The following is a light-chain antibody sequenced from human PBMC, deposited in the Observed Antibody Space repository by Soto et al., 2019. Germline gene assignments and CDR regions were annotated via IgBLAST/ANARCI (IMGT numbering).Light chain of an antibody. CDR1: SSDVGGYNY. V-gene: IGLV2-11*01. CDR2: DVS. J-gene: IGLJ1*01. CDR3: CAYAGSYTHYV. Sequence: QSVLTQPRSVSGSPGQSINISCTGTSSDVGGYNYVSWYRQHPGKAPKLMIYDVSKRPSGVPDRFSGSKSGNTASLTISVLQAEDEADYYCCAYAGSYTHYVFGTGTKVTVL.